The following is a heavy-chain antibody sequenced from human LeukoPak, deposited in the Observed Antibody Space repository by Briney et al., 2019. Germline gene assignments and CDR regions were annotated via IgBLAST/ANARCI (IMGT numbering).Heavy chain of an antibody. D-gene: IGHD1-26*01. Sequence: ASVKVSCKASGYTFTGYYMHWVRQAPGQGLEWMGWISAYNGNTNYAQKLQGRVTMTTDTSTSTAYMELRSLRSDDTAVYYCARLDSGSYLGYWGQGTLVTVSS. CDR1: GYTFTGYY. CDR2: ISAYNGNT. CDR3: ARLDSGSYLGY. J-gene: IGHJ4*02. V-gene: IGHV1-18*04.